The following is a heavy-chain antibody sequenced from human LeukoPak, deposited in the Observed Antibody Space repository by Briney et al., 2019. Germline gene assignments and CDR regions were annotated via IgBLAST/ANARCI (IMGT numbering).Heavy chain of an antibody. D-gene: IGHD4-17*01. Sequence: SETLSLTGAVDGGSFSGYYGSRIRQPPGKGREWIGEINHSGSTNYNPYLKCRVTISVDTSKNQFSLKLRYVTAADTAVYYCAFSGVGNDFGDYRADYWGQGTLVTVSS. CDR1: GGSFSGYY. CDR2: INHSGST. V-gene: IGHV4-34*01. J-gene: IGHJ4*02. CDR3: AFSGVGNDFGDYRADY.